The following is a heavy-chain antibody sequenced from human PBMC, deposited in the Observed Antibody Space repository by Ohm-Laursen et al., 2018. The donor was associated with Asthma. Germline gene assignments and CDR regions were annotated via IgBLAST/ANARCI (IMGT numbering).Heavy chain of an antibody. CDR2: VRDSGST. V-gene: IGHV4-61*01. J-gene: IGHJ6*02. CDR1: GDSVSGGNYH. CDR3: ARHSASGVGYYGSYYFYGLDA. D-gene: IGHD3-22*01. Sequence: SDTLSLTCTVSGDSVSGGNYHWSWIRQPPGKRLEWIGDVRDSGSTNYNPSLKSRVSISADTSKNQYPLKVSSVTAADTAVYFCARHSASGVGYYGSYYFYGLDAWGQGTTVTVSS.